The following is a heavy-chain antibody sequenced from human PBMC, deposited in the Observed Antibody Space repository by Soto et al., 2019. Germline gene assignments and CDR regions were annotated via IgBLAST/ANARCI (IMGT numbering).Heavy chain of an antibody. D-gene: IGHD3-3*01. CDR3: ARSSQNYDFWSGYSRPNWFDP. Sequence: PGESLKISCKGSGYSFTSYWIGWVRQMPGKGLEWMGIIYPGDSDTRYSPSFQGQVTISADKSISTAYLQWSSLKASDTAMYYCARSSQNYDFWSGYSRPNWFDPWGQGTLVTVSS. CDR1: GYSFTSYW. CDR2: IYPGDSDT. J-gene: IGHJ5*02. V-gene: IGHV5-51*01.